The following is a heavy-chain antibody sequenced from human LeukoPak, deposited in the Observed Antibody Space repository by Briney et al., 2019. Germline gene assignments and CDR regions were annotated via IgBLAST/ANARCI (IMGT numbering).Heavy chain of an antibody. CDR3: ARDSLISSREDY. Sequence: ASVKVSCKASGYTFSGDYMHWVRQAPGQGLEWMGRINPNSGGTNYAQKFQGRVTMTRDTSITTAYMELSWLTSDDTAVYYCARDSLISSREDYWGQGTLVTVSS. J-gene: IGHJ4*02. CDR1: GYTFSGDY. CDR2: INPNSGGT. D-gene: IGHD6-13*01. V-gene: IGHV1-2*06.